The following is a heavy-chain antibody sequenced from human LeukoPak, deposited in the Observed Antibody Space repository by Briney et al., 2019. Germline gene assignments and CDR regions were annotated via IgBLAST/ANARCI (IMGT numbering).Heavy chain of an antibody. D-gene: IGHD1-1*01. Sequence: SETLSPSCTVSGYSISSGYYWGWIRQPPGKGLEWIGSIYHSGSTYYNPSLKSRVTISVDTSKNQFSLKLSSVTAADTAVYYCARVTWNGPNAFDIWGQETMVTVSS. CDR3: ARVTWNGPNAFDI. CDR1: GYSISSGYY. V-gene: IGHV4-38-2*02. J-gene: IGHJ3*02. CDR2: IYHSGST.